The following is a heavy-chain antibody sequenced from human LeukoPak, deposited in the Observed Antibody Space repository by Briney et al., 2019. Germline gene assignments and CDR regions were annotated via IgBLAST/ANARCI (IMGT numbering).Heavy chain of an antibody. CDR3: ARDQAYCGGDCSPDY. J-gene: IGHJ4*02. Sequence: GASVKVSCKASGYTFTSYGISWVRQAPGQGLEWMGWISAYNGNTNYAQKLQGRVTMTTDTSTSTAYMELRSLRSDDTAVYYCARDQAYCGGDCSPDYWSQGTLVTVSS. V-gene: IGHV1-18*01. CDR1: GYTFTSYG. CDR2: ISAYNGNT. D-gene: IGHD2-21*02.